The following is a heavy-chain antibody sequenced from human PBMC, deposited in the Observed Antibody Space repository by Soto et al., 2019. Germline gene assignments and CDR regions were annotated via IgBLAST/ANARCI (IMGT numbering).Heavy chain of an antibody. CDR2: IYYSGST. J-gene: IGHJ5*02. V-gene: IGHV4-31*03. CDR1: CGSISSGGYY. D-gene: IGHD3-10*01. Sequence: SETLSVTCTVSCGSISSGGYYWSWIRQHPGKGLEWIGYIYYSGSTDYNPSLKSRVTISVDTSKNQFSLKLSSVTAADTAVYYCARATSLITMIRGVMVWFDPWGQGTLVTVS. CDR3: ARATSLITMIRGVMVWFDP.